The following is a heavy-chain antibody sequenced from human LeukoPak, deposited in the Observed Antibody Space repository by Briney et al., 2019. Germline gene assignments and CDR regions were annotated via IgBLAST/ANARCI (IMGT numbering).Heavy chain of an antibody. CDR2: ISGSGGST. J-gene: IGHJ3*02. Sequence: GGSLRLSCAASGFTFSSYAMSWVRQAPGKGLEWVSAISGSGGSTYYADSVKGRFTISRDNSKNTLYLQMNSLRAEDTAVYYCAKGYSSSRHGDDAFDIWGQGTMVTVSS. V-gene: IGHV3-23*01. CDR1: GFTFSSYA. D-gene: IGHD6-13*01. CDR3: AKGYSSSRHGDDAFDI.